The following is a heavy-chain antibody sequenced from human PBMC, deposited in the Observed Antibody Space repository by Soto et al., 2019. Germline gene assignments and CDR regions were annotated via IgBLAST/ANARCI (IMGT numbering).Heavy chain of an antibody. J-gene: IGHJ4*02. Sequence: GGSLRLSCAASGFTFSSYEMNWVRQAPGKGLEWVSYISSSGSTIYYADSVKGRFTISRDNAKNSLYLQMNSLRAEDAAVDYCACRYYDSSGYVVWGQGTLVTVSS. CDR1: GFTFSSYE. CDR3: ACRYYDSSGYVV. V-gene: IGHV3-48*03. D-gene: IGHD3-22*01. CDR2: ISSSGSTI.